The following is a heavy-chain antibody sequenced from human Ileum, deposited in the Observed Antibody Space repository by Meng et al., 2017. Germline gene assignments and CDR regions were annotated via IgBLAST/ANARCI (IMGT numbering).Heavy chain of an antibody. D-gene: IGHD2-15*01. Sequence: QVQLQESGPGLVKPSGTLPLTCSVSGGSISICNWWTWVRQPPGKGLEWSGEIYHTGGTNYNPSLKRRVTISVDKSKNQFSLEVTSVTAADTAVYYCARVRCASVSCYGDSYFDYWGQGILVTVSS. CDR2: IYHTGGT. CDR3: ARVRCASVSCYGDSYFDY. J-gene: IGHJ4*02. V-gene: IGHV4-4*02. CDR1: GGSISICNW.